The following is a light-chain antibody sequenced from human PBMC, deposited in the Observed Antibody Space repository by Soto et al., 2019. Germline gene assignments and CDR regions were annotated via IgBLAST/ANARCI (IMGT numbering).Light chain of an antibody. V-gene: IGKV1-9*01. CDR3: QQFNVYPLT. CDR1: QGISDS. J-gene: IGKJ4*01. Sequence: DIQLTQSPSFLSASVGDRVTITCRASQGISDSLARYQQKPGKAPNLLIYDASTLQSGVPSRFSGSTSGTEFTLTISSLQPEDFATYYCQQFNVYPLTFGGGTKVGIK. CDR2: DAS.